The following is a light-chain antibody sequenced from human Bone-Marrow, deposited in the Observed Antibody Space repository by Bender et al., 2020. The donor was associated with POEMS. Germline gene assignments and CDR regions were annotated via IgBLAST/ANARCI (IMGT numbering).Light chain of an antibody. CDR2: DVT. Sequence: QSALTQPASVSGSPGQSITISCTGTDNDVGGHDYVSWYQHHSGKAPKLIIYDVTNRPSGISNRFFGSKSGNTASLTISGLRAEDEADFYCASYTTSNTWVFGGGTKLTVL. CDR1: DNDVGGHDY. J-gene: IGLJ3*02. CDR3: ASYTTSNTWV. V-gene: IGLV2-14*03.